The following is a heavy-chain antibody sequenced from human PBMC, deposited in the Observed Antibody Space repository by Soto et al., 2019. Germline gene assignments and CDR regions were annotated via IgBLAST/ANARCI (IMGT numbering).Heavy chain of an antibody. D-gene: IGHD4-17*01. CDR3: ICDERDYGSVQYKYYFMDY. J-gene: IGHJ6*03. Sequence: PGGSLRLSCAASGFTFNNAWMNWVRQAPGKGLGWVGRIKSKVDGGTTDYAAPVKGRFTISRDDSKNTLFLQMNSLTTEDTAVFFCICDERDYGSVQYKYYFMDYWGKGTTVTVSS. V-gene: IGHV3-15*01. CDR2: IKSKVDGGTT. CDR1: GFTFNNAW.